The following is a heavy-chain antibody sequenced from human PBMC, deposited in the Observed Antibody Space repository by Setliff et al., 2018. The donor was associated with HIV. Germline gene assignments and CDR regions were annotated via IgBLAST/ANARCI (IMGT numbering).Heavy chain of an antibody. J-gene: IGHJ6*02. CDR3: ARDWWELLGNYGMDV. V-gene: IGHV4-59*11. CDR2: LYYSGST. CDR1: GGSISSRY. D-gene: IGHD1-26*01. Sequence: TLSLTCTVSGGSISSRYWSWIRLPPGKGLEWIGTLYYSGSTNYNPSLKSRVTISVDTSKNQFSLKLSSVTAADTAEYYCARDWWELLGNYGMDVWGQGTTVTVSS.